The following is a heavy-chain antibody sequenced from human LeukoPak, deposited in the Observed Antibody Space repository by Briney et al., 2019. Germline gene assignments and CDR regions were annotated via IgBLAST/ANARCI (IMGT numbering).Heavy chain of an antibody. CDR1: VYTFTSYY. CDR3: ARVAPDYDILTGYYTEYYFDY. V-gene: IGHV1-46*01. D-gene: IGHD3-9*01. J-gene: IGHJ4*02. CDR2: INPSGGST. Sequence: ASVKVSCKASVYTFTSYYMHWVRQAPGQGLEWMGIINPSGGSTSYAQKFQGRVTMTRDTSTSTVYMELSSLRSEDTAVYYCARVAPDYDILTGYYTEYYFDYWGQGTLVTVSS.